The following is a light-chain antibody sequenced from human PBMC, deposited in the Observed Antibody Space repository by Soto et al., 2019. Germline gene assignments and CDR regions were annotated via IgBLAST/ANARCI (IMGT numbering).Light chain of an antibody. CDR2: DVT. Sequence: QSVLTQPRSVSGSPGQSVTISCTGTSSDVGRYIYVSWYQQHPGKVPKLMIYDVTKRPSGVPDRFSGSKSGNTASLTISGLQVDDEADYYCCSYAGRSTPYVFGTGTKVTVL. J-gene: IGLJ1*01. CDR1: SSDVGRYIY. CDR3: CSYAGRSTPYV. V-gene: IGLV2-11*01.